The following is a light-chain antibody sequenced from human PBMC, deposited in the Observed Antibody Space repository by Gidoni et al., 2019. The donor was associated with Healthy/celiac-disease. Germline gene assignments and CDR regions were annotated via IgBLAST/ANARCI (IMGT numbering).Light chain of an antibody. CDR3: NSRDSSGNQWV. V-gene: IGLV3-19*01. Sequence: SSELTQDPAVSVALGQTVRITCQGDSLRSYYASWYQQKTGQAPVLVIYGKNNRPSGIPDRFSGSSSGNTASLTITGAQAEDEADYYCNSRDSSGNQWVFGGGTKLTVL. J-gene: IGLJ3*02. CDR1: SLRSYY. CDR2: GKN.